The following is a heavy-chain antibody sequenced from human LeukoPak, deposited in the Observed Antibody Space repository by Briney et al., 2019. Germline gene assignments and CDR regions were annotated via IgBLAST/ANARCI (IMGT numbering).Heavy chain of an antibody. CDR3: AKDCSSTSCNPTPTD. J-gene: IGHJ4*02. D-gene: IGHD2-2*01. Sequence: GGSLRLSCAASGFTFSSYGMHWVRQAPGKGLEWVAVISYDGGNKYYADSVKGRFTISRDNSENTLHLQMNSLRAEDTAVYYCAKDCSSTSCNPTPTDWGQGTLVTVSS. CDR1: GFTFSSYG. V-gene: IGHV3-30*18. CDR2: ISYDGGNK.